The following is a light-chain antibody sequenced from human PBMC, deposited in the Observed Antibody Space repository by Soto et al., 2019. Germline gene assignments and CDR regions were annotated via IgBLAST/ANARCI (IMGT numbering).Light chain of an antibody. V-gene: IGLV2-14*01. Sequence: QSVLTQPASVSGSPGQSITISCTGTSSDVGGYDYVSWYQQHPGKVPKLVIYEVVNRPSGVSNRFSGSKSGNSASLTISGLQAEDEADYYCGSYANSNTEVFGTGTKVTVL. CDR2: EVV. CDR1: SSDVGGYDY. J-gene: IGLJ1*01. CDR3: GSYANSNTEV.